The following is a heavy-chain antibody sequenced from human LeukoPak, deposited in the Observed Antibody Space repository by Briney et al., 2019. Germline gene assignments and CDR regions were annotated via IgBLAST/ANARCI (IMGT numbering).Heavy chain of an antibody. Sequence: ESGPTLVKPTQTLTLTCTFSGFSLNTSGVGVGWIRQPPGKALEWLALIYWDDDKRYSPSLKTRLTITKDTSKNQVVLTMTNVDPVDTATYYCAHRRSGTVTTHFDYWGQGTLVTVSS. CDR3: AHRRSGTVTTHFDY. V-gene: IGHV2-5*02. J-gene: IGHJ4*02. CDR2: IYWDDDK. D-gene: IGHD4-11*01. CDR1: GFSLNTSGVG.